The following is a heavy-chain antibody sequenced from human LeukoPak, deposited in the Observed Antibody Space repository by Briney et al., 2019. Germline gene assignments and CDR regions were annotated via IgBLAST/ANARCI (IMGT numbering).Heavy chain of an antibody. D-gene: IGHD6-13*01. CDR1: GFSFSAYW. J-gene: IGHJ4*02. CDR2: INPAGRET. Sequence: GGSLRLSCAASGFSFSAYWMTWVRQSPGTGLEWVANINPAGRETLYGDPVRGRFSLSRDNAKNLVYLQMNSLRAEDTAVYHCARFGYVAAVDVWGQGTPVTVSS. CDR3: ARFGYVAAVDV. V-gene: IGHV3-7*01.